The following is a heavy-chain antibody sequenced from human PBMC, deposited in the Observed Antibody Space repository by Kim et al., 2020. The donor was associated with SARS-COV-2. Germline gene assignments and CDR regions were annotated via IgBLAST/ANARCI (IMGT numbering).Heavy chain of an antibody. CDR1: RYTFANYW. CDR3: AKSGPFVAPGGFDV. Sequence: GESLKISCRGSRYTFANYWIGWVRQMPGKGLEWMGIVKPGDSETRYSPSFQGQVIISVDMSISTAYLEWSSLQASDTAMYFCAKSGPFVAPGGFDVWGQGTVVTVSS. J-gene: IGHJ3*01. CDR2: VKPGDSET. V-gene: IGHV5-51*01. D-gene: IGHD2-21*01.